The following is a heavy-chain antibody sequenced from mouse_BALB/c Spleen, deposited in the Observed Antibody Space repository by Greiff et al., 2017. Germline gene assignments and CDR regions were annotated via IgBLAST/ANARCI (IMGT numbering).Heavy chain of an antibody. V-gene: IGHV1-9*01. CDR3: ARSPYGNYVGY. J-gene: IGHJ2*01. CDR2: ILPGSGST. CDR1: GYTFSSYW. Sequence: QVQLQQSGAELMKPGASVKISCKATGYTFSSYWIEWVKQRPGHGLEWIGEILPGSGSTNYNEKFKGKATFTADTSSNTAYMQLSSLTSEDSAVYYCARSPYGNYVGYWGQGTTLTFSS. D-gene: IGHD2-10*02.